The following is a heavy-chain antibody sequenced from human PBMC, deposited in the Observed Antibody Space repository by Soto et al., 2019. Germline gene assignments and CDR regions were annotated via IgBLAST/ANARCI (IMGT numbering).Heavy chain of an antibody. CDR3: ARPTYYYDSSGYFHPLGY. V-gene: IGHV1-46*01. D-gene: IGHD3-22*01. CDR1: GYTFTSYY. Sequence: GASVKVSCKASGYTFTSYYMHWVRQAPGQGLEWMGIINPSGGSTSYAQKFQGRVTMTRDTSTSTVYMELSSLRSEDTAVYYCARPTYYYDSSGYFHPLGYWGQGTLVTVSS. J-gene: IGHJ4*02. CDR2: INPSGGST.